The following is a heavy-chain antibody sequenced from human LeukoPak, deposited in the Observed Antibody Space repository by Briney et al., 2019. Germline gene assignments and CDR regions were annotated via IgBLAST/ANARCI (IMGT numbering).Heavy chain of an antibody. CDR1: GDSVSSNSAA. CDR3: ARGYDWNYYSYYYYYMDV. V-gene: IGHV6-1*01. J-gene: IGHJ6*03. CDR2: TYYRSKWYN. D-gene: IGHD1-7*01. Sequence: SQTLSLTCALSGDSVSSNSAAWNWIRQSPSRGLEWLGRTYYRSKWYNDYAVSVKSRITINPDTSKNQFSLQLNSVTPEDTAVYYCARGYDWNYYSYYYYYMDVWGKGTTVTVSS.